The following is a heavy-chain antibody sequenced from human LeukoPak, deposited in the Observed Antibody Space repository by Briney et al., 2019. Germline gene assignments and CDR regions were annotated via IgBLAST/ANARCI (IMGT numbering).Heavy chain of an antibody. V-gene: IGHV1-2*02. CDR1: GYTFTGYY. Sequence: ASVKVSCKASGYTFTGYYMHWVRQAPGQGLEWMGWINPNSGGINYAQKFQGRVTMTRDTSISTAYMELSRLRSDDTAVYYCARGGFYGGYNYYYFDYWGQGTLVTVSS. D-gene: IGHD5-24*01. J-gene: IGHJ4*02. CDR2: INPNSGGI. CDR3: ARGGFYGGYNYYYFDY.